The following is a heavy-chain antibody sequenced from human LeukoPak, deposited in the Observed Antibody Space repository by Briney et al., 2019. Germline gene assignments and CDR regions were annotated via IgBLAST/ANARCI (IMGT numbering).Heavy chain of an antibody. J-gene: IGHJ3*02. D-gene: IGHD1-7*01. CDR1: GSSISSSSYY. Sequence: PSETLSLTCTVSGSSISSSSYYWGWIRQPPGKGLEWIGSIYYSGSTYYNPSLKSRVTISADTSKNQFSLKLSSVTAADTALYYCARNTFNWNSFDIWGQGTMVTVSS. CDR2: IYYSGST. CDR3: ARNTFNWNSFDI. V-gene: IGHV4-39*01.